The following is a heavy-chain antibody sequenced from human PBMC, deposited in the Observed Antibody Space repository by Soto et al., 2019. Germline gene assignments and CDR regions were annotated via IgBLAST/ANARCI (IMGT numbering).Heavy chain of an antibody. CDR3: AKGSSWDNYFYYGLDV. V-gene: IGHV3-23*01. CDR2: LSGSGDST. Sequence: EVHLLESGGGLVQPGGSLRLSCAASGFTFTSYAMSWVRQAAGKGLEWVSTLSGSGDSTYYADSVKGRFIISRDNLKNTPHLQMNSLRADDTAVYYCAKGSSWDNYFYYGLDVWGQGTTVTVSS. CDR1: GFTFTSYA. J-gene: IGHJ6*02. D-gene: IGHD6-13*01.